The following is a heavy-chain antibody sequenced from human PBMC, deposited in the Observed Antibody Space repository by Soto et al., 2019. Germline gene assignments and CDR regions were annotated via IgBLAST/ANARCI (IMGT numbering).Heavy chain of an antibody. CDR2: ISYDGSNK. CDR3: ARSRVRGVATYWFDP. J-gene: IGHJ5*02. CDR1: GFTFSSYA. D-gene: IGHD3-10*01. V-gene: IGHV3-30-3*01. Sequence: QVQLVESGGGVVQPGRSLRLSCAASGFTFSSYAMHWVRQAPGKGLEWVAVISYDGSNKYYADSVKGRFTISRDNSKNTLYLQMNSLRAEDTAVYYCARSRVRGVATYWFDPWGQGTLVTVSS.